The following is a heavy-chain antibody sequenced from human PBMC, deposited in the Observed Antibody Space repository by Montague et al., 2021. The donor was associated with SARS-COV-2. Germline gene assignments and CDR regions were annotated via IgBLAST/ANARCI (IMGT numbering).Heavy chain of an antibody. CDR3: AGQERRWLHLTQGAFDI. Sequence: SETLSLTCTVSGGSISSYYWSWIRQPPGKGLEWIGYIYYSGSTNYNPSLKSRVTISVDTSKNQFSLKLSSVTAADTAVYYCAGQERRWLHLTQGAFDIWGQGTMVTVSS. J-gene: IGHJ3*02. CDR2: IYYSGST. D-gene: IGHD5-24*01. V-gene: IGHV4-59*08. CDR1: GGSISSYY.